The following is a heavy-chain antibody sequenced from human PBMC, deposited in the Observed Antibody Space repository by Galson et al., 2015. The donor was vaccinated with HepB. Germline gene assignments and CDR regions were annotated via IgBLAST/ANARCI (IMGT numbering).Heavy chain of an antibody. D-gene: IGHD3-16*01. CDR2: IIPILGIA. Sequence: SVKVSCKASGGTFSSYAISWVRQAPGQGLEWMGGIIPILGIANYAQKFQGRVTITADKSTSTAYMELSSLRSEDTAVYYCASAKGGERPYYYYMDVWGKGTTVTVSS. V-gene: IGHV1-69*10. J-gene: IGHJ6*03. CDR3: ASAKGGERPYYYYMDV. CDR1: GGTFSSYA.